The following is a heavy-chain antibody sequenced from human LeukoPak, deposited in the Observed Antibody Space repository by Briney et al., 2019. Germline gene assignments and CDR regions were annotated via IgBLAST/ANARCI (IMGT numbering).Heavy chain of an antibody. CDR2: IYTSGST. Sequence: PSETLSLTCTVSGGSISSYYWSWIRQPAGKGLEWIGRIYTSGSTNYNPSLKSRVTISVDKSKNQFSLKLSSVTAADTAVYYCASDGGTGDRPYWGQGTLVTVSS. J-gene: IGHJ4*02. CDR3: ASDGGTGDRPY. D-gene: IGHD7-27*01. V-gene: IGHV4-4*07. CDR1: GGSISSYY.